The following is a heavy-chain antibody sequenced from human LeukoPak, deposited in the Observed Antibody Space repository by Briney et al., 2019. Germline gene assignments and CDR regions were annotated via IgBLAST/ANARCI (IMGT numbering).Heavy chain of an antibody. Sequence: PGGSLRLSCVTSGFAFSTYGMHWVRQAPGKGLEWVAYIRSDGSHDSYADSVTGRFTISRDNSKNTLYLQMNSLRAEDTAVYYCAKARIEIWAPEDYYMDVWGKGTTVTVSS. D-gene: IGHD5-18*01. V-gene: IGHV3-30*02. CDR2: IRSDGSHD. J-gene: IGHJ6*03. CDR3: AKARIEIWAPEDYYMDV. CDR1: GFAFSTYG.